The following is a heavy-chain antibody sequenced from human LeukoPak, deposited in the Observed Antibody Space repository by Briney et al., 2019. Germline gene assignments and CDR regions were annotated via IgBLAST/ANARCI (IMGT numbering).Heavy chain of an antibody. Sequence: HPGGSLRLSCAASGFTFSSYGMHWVRQAPGKGLEWVAVISYDGSNKYYADSVKGRFTISRDNSKNTLYLQMNSLRAEDTAMYYCAKDPGDSAVAGTGYWGQGTLVTVSS. J-gene: IGHJ4*02. CDR2: ISYDGSNK. CDR1: GFTFSSYG. CDR3: AKDPGDSAVAGTGY. V-gene: IGHV3-30*18. D-gene: IGHD6-19*01.